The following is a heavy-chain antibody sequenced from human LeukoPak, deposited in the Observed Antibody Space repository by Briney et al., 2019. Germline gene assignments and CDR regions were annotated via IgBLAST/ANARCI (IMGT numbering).Heavy chain of an antibody. Sequence: HGGSLRLSCAASGFTFSAYWMRWVRQAPGKGLVWVSFIKPDGSRTNYAESVKDRVIISRDNAKNTLCLQMCNLRADDTAVYYCARENYWAMGVSGQRTTVTVFS. CDR1: GFTFSAYW. CDR2: IKPDGSRT. D-gene: IGHD2-8*02. J-gene: IGHJ6*02. V-gene: IGHV3-74*01. CDR3: ARENYWAMGV.